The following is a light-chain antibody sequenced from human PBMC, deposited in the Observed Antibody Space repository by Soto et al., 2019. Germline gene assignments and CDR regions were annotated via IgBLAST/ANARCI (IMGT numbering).Light chain of an antibody. CDR2: GAS. CDR1: QSVSSN. CDR3: QQYTSWPQYT. J-gene: IGKJ2*01. Sequence: EIVMTQSPATLSVSPGERATLSCRASQSVSSNLAWYQQKPGQAPRLLIYGASTSATGIPARFSGSGSGTDFTLAIRSLQSDDLEVSFGQQYTSWPQYTFGQGTKLKIK. V-gene: IGKV3-15*01.